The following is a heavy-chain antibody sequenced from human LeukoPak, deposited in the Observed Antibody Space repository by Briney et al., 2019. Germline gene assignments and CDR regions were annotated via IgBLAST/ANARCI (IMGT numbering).Heavy chain of an antibody. V-gene: IGHV3-30*18. J-gene: IGHJ4*02. CDR3: AKDELLAAAGSFDY. D-gene: IGHD6-13*01. CDR2: ISYDGSNK. CDR1: GFTFSSYG. Sequence: GGSLTLSCAASGFTFSSYGMHWVRQAPGKGLEWVAVISYDGSNKYYADSVKGRFTISRDNSKNTLYLQMNSLRAEDTAVYYCAKDELLAAAGSFDYWGQGTLVTVSS.